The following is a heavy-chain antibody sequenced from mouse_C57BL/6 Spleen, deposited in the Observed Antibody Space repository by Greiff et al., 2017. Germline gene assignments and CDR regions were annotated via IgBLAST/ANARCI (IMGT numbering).Heavy chain of an antibody. CDR2: FYPGSGSI. CDR1: GYTFTEYT. CDR3: ARHEDGGGIYYGNFYAMDY. Sequence: VQLQQSGAELVKPGASVKLSCKASGYTFTEYTIHWVKQRSGQGLEWIGWFYPGSGSIKYKEKFKDKATLTADKSSSTVYMELSRLTSEDSAVYFCARHEDGGGIYYGNFYAMDYWGQGTSVTVSS. D-gene: IGHD2-1*01. V-gene: IGHV1-62-2*01. J-gene: IGHJ4*01.